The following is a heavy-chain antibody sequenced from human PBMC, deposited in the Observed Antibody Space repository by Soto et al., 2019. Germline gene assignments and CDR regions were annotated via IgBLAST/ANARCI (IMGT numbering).Heavy chain of an antibody. D-gene: IGHD2-21*02. V-gene: IGHV1-69*12. CDR3: AREIGCDGDCEGNYFDY. CDR1: GGTFSSYA. CDR2: IIPIFGTA. J-gene: IGHJ4*02. Sequence: QVQLVQSGAEVKKPGSSVKVSCKASGGTFSSYAISWVRQAPGQGLEWMGGIIPIFGTANYAQKFQGRVTITADESTSTAYMELSSLRSEDTAVYYCAREIGCDGDCEGNYFDYWGQGPLVTVSS.